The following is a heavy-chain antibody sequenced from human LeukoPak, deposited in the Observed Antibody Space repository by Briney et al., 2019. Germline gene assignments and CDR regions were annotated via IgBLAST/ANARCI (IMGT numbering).Heavy chain of an antibody. Sequence: GGSLRLSCAASGFTFSSYSMNWVRQAPGKGLEWVSPISGSGSSTYYADSVKGRFTISRDNSKNTVYLQMNSLRAEDTAVYYCARHGANYYYYYMDVWGKGTPVTVSS. V-gene: IGHV3-23*01. CDR1: GFTFSSYS. CDR2: ISGSGSST. J-gene: IGHJ6*03. CDR3: ARHGANYYYYYMDV. D-gene: IGHD3-16*01.